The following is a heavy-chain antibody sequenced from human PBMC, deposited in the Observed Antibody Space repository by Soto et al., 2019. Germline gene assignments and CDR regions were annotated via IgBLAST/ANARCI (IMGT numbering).Heavy chain of an antibody. D-gene: IGHD3-10*01. CDR2: IYYSGVT. CDR1: GDPITSGGFF. J-gene: IGHJ5*02. V-gene: IGHV4-31*03. Sequence: QVQLQESGPGLVKPSQTLSLTCTLSGDPITSGGFFWTWIRQHPAKGLEWIGYIYYSGVTYYNPSLRSRAXXSVDTSKNQLSLNLSSVTAADTAMYYCARDLRGRRSGRFDPWGQGTLVTVSS. CDR3: ARDLRGRRSGRFDP.